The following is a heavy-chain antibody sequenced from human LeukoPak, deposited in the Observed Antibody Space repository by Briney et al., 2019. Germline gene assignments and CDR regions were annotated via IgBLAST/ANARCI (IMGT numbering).Heavy chain of an antibody. D-gene: IGHD3-10*01. CDR2: INPNSGGT. Sequence: ASVKVSCKASGYTFTGYYMHWVRQAPGQGLEWMGWINPNSGGTNYAQKFQGWVTMTRDTSISTAYMGLSRLRSDDTAVYYCARDGYYGSGSYDHWGQGTLVIVSS. V-gene: IGHV1-2*04. J-gene: IGHJ4*02. CDR1: GYTFTGYY. CDR3: ARDGYYGSGSYDH.